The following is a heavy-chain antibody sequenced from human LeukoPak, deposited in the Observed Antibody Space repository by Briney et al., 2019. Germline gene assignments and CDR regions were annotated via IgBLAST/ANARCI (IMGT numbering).Heavy chain of an antibody. D-gene: IGHD2-21*02. Sequence: PSDTLSLTCTVSGDSLNTYYWTWIRHTPGKEVEWIGFVSSSGAYKYNPSLKSRVHISIHASKHQFPLALTSGPPAHTPIYCCGRVVRGVVTSNWFDPWGRGTLVSVS. V-gene: IGHV4-59*12. CDR2: VSSSGAY. CDR1: GDSLNTYY. J-gene: IGHJ5*02. CDR3: GRVVRGVVTSNWFDP.